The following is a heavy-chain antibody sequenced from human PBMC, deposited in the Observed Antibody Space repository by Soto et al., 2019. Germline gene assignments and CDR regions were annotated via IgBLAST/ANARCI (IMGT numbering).Heavy chain of an antibody. CDR2: MNPNSGNA. CDR3: ARGSGDYVYVGYYYYYMDV. D-gene: IGHD4-17*01. CDR1: GYTFTSYD. V-gene: IGHV1-8*01. J-gene: IGHJ6*03. Sequence: ASVKVSCKASGYTFTSYDINWVRQATGQGLEWMGRMNPNSGNAGYAQKFQGRDTMTRNTSISTAYIELSSLRSDDTAVFYCARGSGDYVYVGYYYYYMDVWGKGTTVTVSS.